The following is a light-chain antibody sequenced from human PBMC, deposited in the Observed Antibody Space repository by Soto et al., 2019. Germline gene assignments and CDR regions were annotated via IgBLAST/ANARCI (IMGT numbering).Light chain of an antibody. Sequence: DILMTQSPSTLSASVGDRVTITCRASQSISNWLAWYQQKPGKAPKLLISGASSLESGVPSRFSGSGSGTEFTLTISSLQPDDFATYYCQHYNSYSEAFGQGTKVDIK. J-gene: IGKJ1*01. V-gene: IGKV1-5*01. CDR2: GAS. CDR3: QHYNSYSEA. CDR1: QSISNW.